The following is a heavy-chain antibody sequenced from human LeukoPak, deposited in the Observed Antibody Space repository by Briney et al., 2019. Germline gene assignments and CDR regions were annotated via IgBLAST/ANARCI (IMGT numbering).Heavy chain of an antibody. J-gene: IGHJ4*02. D-gene: IGHD2-2*01. CDR1: GFTFSSYA. CDR3: AKLDRDNQYCSSTSCWIDY. V-gene: IGHV3-23*01. CDR2: ISGSGGST. Sequence: PGGSLRLSCAASGFTFSSYAMSWVRQAPGKGLEWVSAISGSGGSTYYADSVKGRFTISRDNSKNTLYLQMNSLRAEDTAVYYCAKLDRDNQYCSSTSCWIDYWGQGTLVTVSS.